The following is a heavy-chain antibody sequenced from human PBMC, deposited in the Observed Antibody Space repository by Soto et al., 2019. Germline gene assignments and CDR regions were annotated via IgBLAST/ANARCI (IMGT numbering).Heavy chain of an antibody. V-gene: IGHV4-4*07. J-gene: IGHJ4*02. Sequence: SETLSLTCTVSGGSISSYYWSWIRQPAGKGLEWIGRIYTSGSTNYNPSLKSRVTMSVDTSKNQFSLKLSSVTAADTAVYYCARACSSNICYDVFDYWGQGTLVTVSS. CDR1: GGSISSYY. D-gene: IGHD2-2*01. CDR2: IYTSGST. CDR3: ARACSSNICYDVFDY.